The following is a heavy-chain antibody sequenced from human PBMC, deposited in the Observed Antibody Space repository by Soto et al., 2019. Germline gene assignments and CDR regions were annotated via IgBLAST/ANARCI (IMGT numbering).Heavy chain of an antibody. CDR3: ARDPAGSTRPYYYGMDV. V-gene: IGHV3-21*01. Sequence: GWALRLSCAAPGFTFNTYSMNWVRQAPGKGLEWVSFISSRNSFIYYADSVRGRFTISRDNAKNSVFLQMNSLRVEDAAVYYCARDPAGSTRPYYYGMDVWGQGTTVTGSS. CDR2: ISSRNSFI. D-gene: IGHD2-2*01. CDR1: GFTFNTYS. J-gene: IGHJ6*02.